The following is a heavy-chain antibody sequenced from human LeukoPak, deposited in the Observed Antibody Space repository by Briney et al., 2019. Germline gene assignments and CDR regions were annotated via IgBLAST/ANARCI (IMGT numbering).Heavy chain of an antibody. CDR3: ARDQWKCGSSGPV. CDR2: ISYDGSNK. V-gene: IGHV3-30-3*01. Sequence: GGSLRLSCAVSGFTFSSYAMHWVRQAPGKGLEWVAVISYDGSNKYYADSVKGRFTISRDNSKNTLYLQMNSLRAEDTAMYYCARDQWKCGSSGPVWGQGTLVTVSS. D-gene: IGHD3-22*01. CDR1: GFTFSSYA. J-gene: IGHJ4*02.